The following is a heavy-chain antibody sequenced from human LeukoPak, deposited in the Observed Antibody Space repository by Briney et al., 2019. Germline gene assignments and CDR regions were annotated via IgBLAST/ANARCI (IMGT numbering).Heavy chain of an antibody. Sequence: SETLSLTCTVSGGSISSYYWSWIRQPPGRGLEWIGYIYYSGSTNYNPSLKSRVTISVDTSKNQFSLKLSSVTAADTAVYYCASCPLEDTAMAPRLWGQGTMVTVSS. CDR1: GGSISSYY. V-gene: IGHV4-59*08. D-gene: IGHD5-18*01. J-gene: IGHJ3*01. CDR3: ASCPLEDTAMAPRL. CDR2: IYYSGST.